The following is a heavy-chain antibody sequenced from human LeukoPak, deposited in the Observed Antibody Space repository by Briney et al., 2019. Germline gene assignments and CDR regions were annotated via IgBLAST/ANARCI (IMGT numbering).Heavy chain of an antibody. Sequence: SQTLSLTCTVSGVSISSGGDYWSWIRQHPGKGLEWIGYISNSGSTYYNPSLKSRVTISVDTSKNQFSLRLTSVTAADTAVYYCARALRQQLVTGWFDPWGQGTLVTVSS. J-gene: IGHJ5*02. CDR3: ARALRQQLVTGWFDP. D-gene: IGHD6-13*01. CDR1: GVSISSGGDY. V-gene: IGHV4-31*03. CDR2: ISNSGST.